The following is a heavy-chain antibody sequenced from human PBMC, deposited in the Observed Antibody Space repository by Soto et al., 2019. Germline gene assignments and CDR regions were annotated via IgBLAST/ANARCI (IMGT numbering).Heavy chain of an antibody. J-gene: IGHJ6*02. CDR1: GGSFSGFY. CDR2: INHSGSP. D-gene: IGHD7-27*01. CDR3: ARGGVKVGNYYYYYGMDV. Sequence: SETLSLTCAVYGGSFSGFYWSWIRQPPGKGLEWIGEINHSGSPYYNPSLKSRITISVDTSKNHLSLNLSSVTAADTAVYYCARGGVKVGNYYYYYGMDVWGQGTKVTVSS. V-gene: IGHV4-34*01.